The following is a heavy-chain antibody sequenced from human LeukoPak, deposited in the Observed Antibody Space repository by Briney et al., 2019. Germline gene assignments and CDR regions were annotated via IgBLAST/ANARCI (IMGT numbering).Heavy chain of an antibody. CDR2: ISSSPSAI. V-gene: IGHV3-48*04. Sequence: GGCLRLSCVAPGFTFSGYAMYWVRQGPGKGLEWVSYISSSPSAIYYADSVKRRFTISRDNAKSSLYLQMNNVRAEDTAIYHCAKGSYCYYMDVSGKGATVTVSS. J-gene: IGHJ6*03. CDR3: AKGSYCYYMDV. CDR1: GFTFSGYA.